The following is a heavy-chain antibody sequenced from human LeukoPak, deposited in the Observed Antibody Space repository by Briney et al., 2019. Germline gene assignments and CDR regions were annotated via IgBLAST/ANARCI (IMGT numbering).Heavy chain of an antibody. CDR2: IYYSGST. Sequence: SETLPLTCTVSGGSISSYYWSWIRQPPGKGLEWIGYIYYSGSTNYNPSLKSRVTISVDTSKNQFSLKLSSVTAADTAVYYCARDGVVGATMEYNWFDPWGQGTLVTVSS. V-gene: IGHV4-59*01. D-gene: IGHD1-26*01. CDR3: ARDGVVGATMEYNWFDP. CDR1: GGSISSYY. J-gene: IGHJ5*02.